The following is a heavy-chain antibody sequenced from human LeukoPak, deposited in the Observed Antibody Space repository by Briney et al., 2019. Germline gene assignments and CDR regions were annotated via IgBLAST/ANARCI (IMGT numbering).Heavy chain of an antibody. CDR2: ISSSSSYI. V-gene: IGHV3-21*04. CDR1: GFTFSSYS. J-gene: IGHJ4*02. CDR3: AKEGFGSGEGY. Sequence: GGSLRLSCAASGFTFSSYSMNWVRQAPGKGLEWVSSISSSSSYIYYADSVKGRSTISRDNAKNSLYLQMNSLRAEDTAVYYCAKEGFGSGEGYWGQGTLVTVSS. D-gene: IGHD3-10*01.